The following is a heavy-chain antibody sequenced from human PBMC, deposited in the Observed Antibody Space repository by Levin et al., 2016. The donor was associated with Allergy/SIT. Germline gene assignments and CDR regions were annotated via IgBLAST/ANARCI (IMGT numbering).Heavy chain of an antibody. CDR1: GFTLSTYS. V-gene: IGHV3-21*01. J-gene: IGHJ6*02. D-gene: IGHD3-10*01. CDR2: SGSSISDI. CDR3: ARVLWFGELNGLDV. Sequence: GGSLKISCAASGFTLSTYSINWVRQAPGQGLEWVSFSGSSISDIYYADSVKGRVTISRDTTKNSLYLQMSSLRVEDTAVYYCARVLWFGELNGLDVWGQGTSVTVSS.